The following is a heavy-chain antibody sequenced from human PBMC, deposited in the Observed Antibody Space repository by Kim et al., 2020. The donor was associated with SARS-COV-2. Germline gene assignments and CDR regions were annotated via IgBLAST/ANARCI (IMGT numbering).Heavy chain of an antibody. D-gene: IGHD3-10*01. J-gene: IGHJ2*01. Sequence: GGSLRLSCAASGFTFSSYAMSWVRQAPGKGLEWVSVIYSGGSSTYYADSVKGRFTISRDNSKNTLYLQMNSLRAEDTAVYYCAKSELLPYWYFDLWGRGTLVTVSS. CDR3: AKSELLPYWYFDL. V-gene: IGHV3-23*03. CDR1: GFTFSSYA. CDR2: IYSGGSST.